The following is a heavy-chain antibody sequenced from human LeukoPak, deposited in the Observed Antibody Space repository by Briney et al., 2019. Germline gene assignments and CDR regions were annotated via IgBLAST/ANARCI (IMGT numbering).Heavy chain of an antibody. CDR2: INPSGGST. V-gene: IGHV1-46*01. D-gene: IGHD3-9*01. J-gene: IGHJ6*02. CDR1: GYTFTSYY. CDR3: ARDLLIRYFDWSYYYYYGMDV. Sequence: GASVKVSCKASGYTFTSYYMHWVRQAPGQGLERMGIINPSGGSTSYAQKFQGRVTMTRDTSTSTVYMELSSLRSEDTAVYYCARDLLIRYFDWSYYYYYGMDVWGQGTTVTVSS.